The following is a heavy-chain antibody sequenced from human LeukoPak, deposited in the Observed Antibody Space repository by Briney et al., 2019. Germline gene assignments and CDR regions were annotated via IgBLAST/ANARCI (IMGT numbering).Heavy chain of an antibody. CDR1: GFTFSNYA. D-gene: IGHD4-23*01. CDR2: ISNVETNT. V-gene: IGHV3-30*07. CDR3: ARAQLLRLENFLDY. Sequence: PGRSLRLSCAASGFTFSNYAMHWVRQAPGKGLEWVAVISNVETNTYYADSVKGRFTISSDNAKNSVYLQMNSLRAEDTAVYYCARAQLLRLENFLDYWGQGTLVTVSS. J-gene: IGHJ4*02.